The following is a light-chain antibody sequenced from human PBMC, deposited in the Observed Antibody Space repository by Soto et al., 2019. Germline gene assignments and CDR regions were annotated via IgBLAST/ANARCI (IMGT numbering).Light chain of an antibody. V-gene: IGLV2-8*01. J-gene: IGLJ1*01. CDR2: EVS. CDR3: SSYAGSDLYV. Sequence: QSALTQPPSASGYPGQSVTISCTGTSSDVGGYKYVSWYQQHPGKAPKVMIYEVSKRPSGVPDRFSGSKSGNTASLTVSGLQAEDEADYYCSSYAGSDLYVFGSGTKRTVL. CDR1: SSDVGGYKY.